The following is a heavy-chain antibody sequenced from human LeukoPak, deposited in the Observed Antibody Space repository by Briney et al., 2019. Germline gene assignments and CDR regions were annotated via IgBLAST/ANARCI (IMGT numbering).Heavy chain of an antibody. CDR2: IIPIFGTA. CDR3: ARDKSGSYYFNWFDP. V-gene: IGHV1-69*06. CDR1: GGTFSSYA. D-gene: IGHD1-26*01. Sequence: SVEVSCKASGGTFSSYAISWVRQAPGQGLEWMGGIIPIFGTANYAQKFQGRVTITADKSTSTAYMELRSLRSDDTAVYYCARDKSGSYYFNWFDPWGQGTLVTVSS. J-gene: IGHJ5*02.